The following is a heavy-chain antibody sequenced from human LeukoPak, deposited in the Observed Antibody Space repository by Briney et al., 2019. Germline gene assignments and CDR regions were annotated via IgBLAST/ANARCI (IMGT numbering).Heavy chain of an antibody. CDR3: AKDKSGGYGYDGFDY. CDR1: VFTFSSYC. J-gene: IGHJ4*02. Sequence: GGSLRLSCAASVFTFSSYCMHWVRQAPGKGLGWVAVISYDGSNKNYADAVKGRFTISRDNSKNTLYLQMNSLRAEDTAVYYCAKDKSGGYGYDGFDYWGQGTRVTVSS. D-gene: IGHD5-18*01. V-gene: IGHV3-30*18. CDR2: ISYDGSNK.